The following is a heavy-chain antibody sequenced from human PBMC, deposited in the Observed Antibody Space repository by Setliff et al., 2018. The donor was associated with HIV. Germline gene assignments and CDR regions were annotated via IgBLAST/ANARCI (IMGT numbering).Heavy chain of an antibody. CDR3: ARQTSRYITLSPPDY. J-gene: IGHJ4*02. V-gene: IGHV5-51*01. Sequence: GESLKISCQASGYSFTNFWIGWVRQMPGKGLEWMGVFYPGDSDTRYSPSFQGQVTFSADKSINTAYLQWGSLKASDTGIYFCARQTSRYITLSPPDYWGQGTLVTVSS. CDR1: GYSFTNFW. D-gene: IGHD3-9*01. CDR2: FYPGDSDT.